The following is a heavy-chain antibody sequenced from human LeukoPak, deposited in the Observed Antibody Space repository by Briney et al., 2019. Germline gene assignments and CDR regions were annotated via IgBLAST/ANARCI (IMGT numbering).Heavy chain of an antibody. CDR2: INHSGST. V-gene: IGHV4-34*01. D-gene: IGHD5-12*01. CDR1: GGSFSGYY. J-gene: IGHJ4*02. Sequence: SETLSLTCAALGGSFSGYYGSGIRQPPGKGLEWIGEINHSGSTNYNPSLKSRVTISVDTSKNQISLKLSSVTAADTAVYYCARDLKWLRKFDYWGQGTLVTVSS. CDR3: ARDLKWLRKFDY.